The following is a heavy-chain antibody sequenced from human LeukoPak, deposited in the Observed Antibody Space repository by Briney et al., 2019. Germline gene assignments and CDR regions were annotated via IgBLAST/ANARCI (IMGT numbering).Heavy chain of an antibody. CDR1: GYSISSGYY. CDR2: ISHSGST. CDR3: ARLGQWVDAPFDS. J-gene: IGHJ4*02. Sequence: SETLSLTCAVSGYSISSGYYWGWIRQPPGKGLEWIGSISHSGSTYYNPSLKSRVTISVDTSKNQFSLKVTSVTAADTALYFCARLGQWVDAPFDSWGQGALVTVSS. D-gene: IGHD6-19*01. V-gene: IGHV4-38-2*01.